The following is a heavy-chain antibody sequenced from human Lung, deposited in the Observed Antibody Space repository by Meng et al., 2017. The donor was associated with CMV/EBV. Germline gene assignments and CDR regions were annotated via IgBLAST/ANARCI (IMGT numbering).Heavy chain of an antibody. J-gene: IGHJ6*02. V-gene: IGHV1-8*01. CDR1: GYSFTRYD. CDR2: MNPNNGDT. CDR3: ARVEGPAGAMLKYFYYYGMEV. Sequence: ASVXVSXKASGYSFTRYDINWVRQAPGQGLEWMGWMNPNNGDTGYAQKFQGRVTMTRDTSISTVYMELNSLRSEDTAVYYCARVEGPAGAMLKYFYYYGMEVWGQGXTVTVSS. D-gene: IGHD6-13*01.